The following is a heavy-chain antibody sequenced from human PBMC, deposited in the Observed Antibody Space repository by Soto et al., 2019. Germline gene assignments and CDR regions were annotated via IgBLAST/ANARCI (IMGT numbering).Heavy chain of an antibody. V-gene: IGHV1-8*01. CDR1: GYTFTSYD. CDR2: MNPNSGNT. J-gene: IGHJ6*02. Sequence: QVQLVQSGAEVKKPGASVKVYCKASGYTFTSYDINWVRQATGQVLEWMGWMNPNSGNTGYAQKFQGRVTMTRNTAISTAYMELRSLRSEDTSVYYCARWPDGYYYYGMDVWGQGTTVTVSS. CDR3: ARWPDGYYYYGMDV.